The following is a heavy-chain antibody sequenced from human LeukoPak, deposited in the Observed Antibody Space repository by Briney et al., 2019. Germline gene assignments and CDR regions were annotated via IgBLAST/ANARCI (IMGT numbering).Heavy chain of an antibody. D-gene: IGHD2-8*01. CDR1: GFTFRTSW. J-gene: IGHJ4*02. Sequence: GGSLRLSCAASGFTFRTSWMHWVRQTPGKGLVWVSRINDDGSIITYADYVKGPFTTPRDNARNTLYLQMDSLRVEDTAVYYCVRALMGDDDHWGQGTLVIVSS. CDR3: VRALMGDDDH. V-gene: IGHV3-74*01. CDR2: INDDGSII.